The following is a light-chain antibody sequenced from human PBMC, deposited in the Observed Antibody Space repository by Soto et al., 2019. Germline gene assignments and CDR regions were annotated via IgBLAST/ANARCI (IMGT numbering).Light chain of an antibody. J-gene: IGLJ1*01. CDR2: DVS. CDR3: CSYTTSNTRQIV. V-gene: IGLV2-14*01. Sequence: QSVLPQPASLSGSPGQSITISCTGNSSDVCGYNYVSWYQQHPGKAPKFMIYDVSNRPSGGSNRFSGSKSGNTASLTISGLQAEDEADYYCCSYTTSNTRQIVFGTGTKVPVL. CDR1: SSDVCGYNY.